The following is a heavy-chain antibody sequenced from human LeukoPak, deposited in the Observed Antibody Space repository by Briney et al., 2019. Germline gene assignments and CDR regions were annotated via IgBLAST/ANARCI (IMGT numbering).Heavy chain of an antibody. D-gene: IGHD5-18*01. CDR2: IYYSGGTNHNPSL. CDR1: GGSISNYY. V-gene: IGHV4-59*01. J-gene: IGHJ5*02. Sequence: PSETLSLTCTVSGGSISNYYWSWIRQPPGKALEWIGYIYYSGGTNHNPSLNYNPSLKSRVTISVDTSKNQFSLKLTSVTAADTAVYYCARSELWQTWFDPWGQGTLVTVSS. CDR3: ARSELWQTWFDP.